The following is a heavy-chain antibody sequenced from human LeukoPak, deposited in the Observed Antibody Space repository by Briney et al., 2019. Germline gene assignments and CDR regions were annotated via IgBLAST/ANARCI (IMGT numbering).Heavy chain of an antibody. D-gene: IGHD3-22*01. CDR2: LIPIYGSA. Sequence: ASVKVSCKASGGGFTFTSHAFSWVRQAPGQGLEWMGGLIPIYGSANYAQKFQGRVTITSDESTRTVYMELSSLRPEDSAVYYCAGFFYDNSGDAFDIWGQGTMVTVSS. J-gene: IGHJ3*02. CDR1: GGGFTFTSHA. V-gene: IGHV1-69*13. CDR3: AGFFYDNSGDAFDI.